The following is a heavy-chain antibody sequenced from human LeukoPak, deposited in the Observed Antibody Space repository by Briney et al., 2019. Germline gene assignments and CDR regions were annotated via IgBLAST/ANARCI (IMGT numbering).Heavy chain of an antibody. CDR3: ARGGSGGANDY. V-gene: IGHV3-53*01. CDR2: IYSDGST. D-gene: IGHD3-16*01. CDR1: GFTVSSNY. J-gene: IGHJ4*02. Sequence: PGGSLTLSCAASGFTVSSNYMSWVRQAPGKGLEWVAVIYSDGSTYYADSVKGRFTISRDNSKNTLYLQMNSLRVEDTGVYYCARGGSGGANDYWGQGTLVTVSS.